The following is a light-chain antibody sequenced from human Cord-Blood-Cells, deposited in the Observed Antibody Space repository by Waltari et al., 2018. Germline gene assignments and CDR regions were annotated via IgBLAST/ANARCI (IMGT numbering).Light chain of an antibody. V-gene: IGLV2-11*01. CDR1: SSDVGGYHS. CDR2: AVS. CDR3: CSYAGSYTLV. Sequence: QSALTPPPPVSGSPGQSVTISCTGTSSDVGGYHSVSWYQPPPGKAPKLMIYAVSKRPSGVPDRFSGSKSGNTASLTISGLQAEDEADYYCCSYAGSYTLVFGGGTKLTVL. J-gene: IGLJ3*02.